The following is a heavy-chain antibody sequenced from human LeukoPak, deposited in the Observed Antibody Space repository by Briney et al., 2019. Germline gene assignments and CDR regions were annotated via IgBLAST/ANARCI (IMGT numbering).Heavy chain of an antibody. CDR3: AKGPYSGSYVGYFDY. V-gene: IGHV3-9*01. Sequence: GGSLRLSCAASGFTFDDYAMHWVRQAPGKGLEWVSGISWNSGSIGYADSVKGRFTISRDNAKNSLYLQMNSLRAEDTALYYCAKGPYSGSYVGYFDYWGQGTLVTVSS. D-gene: IGHD1-26*01. J-gene: IGHJ4*02. CDR1: GFTFDDYA. CDR2: ISWNSGSI.